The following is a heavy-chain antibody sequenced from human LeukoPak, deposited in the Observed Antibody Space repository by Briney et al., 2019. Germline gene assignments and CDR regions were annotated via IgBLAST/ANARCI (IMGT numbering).Heavy chain of an antibody. J-gene: IGHJ2*01. V-gene: IGHV4-59*01. D-gene: IGHD4-23*01. CDR1: GGSISNYY. CDR3: ARKFVGGNSSPTYWYFDL. Sequence: SETLSLTCTVSGGSISNYYWSGIRQPPGEGLEWIGYISYSGSTNYNSSLKSRVTISLDTSKNQFSLKLSSVTAADTAVYYCARKFVGGNSSPTYWYFDLWGRGALVTVSS. CDR2: ISYSGST.